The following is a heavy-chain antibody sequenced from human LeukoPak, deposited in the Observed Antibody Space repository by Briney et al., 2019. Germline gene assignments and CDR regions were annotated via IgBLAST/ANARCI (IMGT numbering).Heavy chain of an antibody. CDR1: GFTVSSNY. Sequence: GGSLRLSCAASGFTVSSNYMSWVRQAPGKGLEWVSSISSSSSYIYYADSVKGRFTISRDNAKNSLYLKMNSLRAEETAVYYCARGPGYCSSTSCLFFDYWGQGTLVTVSS. J-gene: IGHJ4*02. CDR2: ISSSSSYI. V-gene: IGHV3-21*01. CDR3: ARGPGYCSSTSCLFFDY. D-gene: IGHD2-2*01.